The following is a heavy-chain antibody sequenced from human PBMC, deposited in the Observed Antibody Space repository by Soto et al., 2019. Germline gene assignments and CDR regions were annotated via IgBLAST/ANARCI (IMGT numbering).Heavy chain of an antibody. CDR1: GFIFSDYG. D-gene: IGHD6-19*01. J-gene: IGHJ4*02. CDR3: ARDGRSGWTSYHFDY. V-gene: IGHV3-33*01. Sequence: QVQLVESGGGVVQPGRSLRLSCAASGFIFSDYGMHWVRQTPGNGLEWVAVIWFDGSNENYGDSVKGRFTISRDNSKNTVYLQMNSLRAEDTAVYYCARDGRSGWTSYHFDYWGQGTLVTVSS. CDR2: IWFDGSNE.